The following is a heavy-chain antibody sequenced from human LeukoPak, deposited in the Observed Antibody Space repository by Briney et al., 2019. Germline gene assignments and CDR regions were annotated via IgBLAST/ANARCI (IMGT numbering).Heavy chain of an antibody. V-gene: IGHV3-21*01. J-gene: IGHJ5*02. D-gene: IGHD6-13*01. CDR1: GFTFSSYE. CDR3: ARDRGGYSSPQNWFDP. Sequence: GGSLRLSCAASGFTFSSYEMNWVRQAPGKGLEWVSSISSSSIYIYYADSVKGRFTISRDNAKNSLYLQMNSLRAEDTAVYYCARDRGGYSSPQNWFDPWGQGTLVTVSS. CDR2: ISSSSIYI.